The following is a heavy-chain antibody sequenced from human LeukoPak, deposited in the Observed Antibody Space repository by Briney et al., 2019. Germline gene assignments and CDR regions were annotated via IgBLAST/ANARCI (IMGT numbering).Heavy chain of an antibody. J-gene: IGHJ4*02. D-gene: IGHD1-26*01. CDR1: GFTFSSYW. CDR2: IKEDGSEK. CDR3: ARVYRGQACYFDY. V-gene: IGHV3-7*01. Sequence: GGSLRLSCAASGFTFSSYWMSWVRQAPGKGLEWVANIKEDGSEKYYVDSVKGRFTTSRDNAKNSLYLQMNSLRAEDTAVYYCARVYRGQACYFDYWGQGTLVTVSS.